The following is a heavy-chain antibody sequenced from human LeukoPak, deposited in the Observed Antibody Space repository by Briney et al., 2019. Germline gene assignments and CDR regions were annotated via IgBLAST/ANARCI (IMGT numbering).Heavy chain of an antibody. V-gene: IGHV4-59*12. CDR1: GGSISTYY. CDR2: IHYSGTT. D-gene: IGHD2-15*01. J-gene: IGHJ6*02. Sequence: TSETLSLTCTVSGGSISTYYWSWIRQPPGKGLEWIGTIHYSGTTYYNPSLKSRVTISMDTSKNQFSLKVSSVTAADTAVYYCAKSRGGRYYYYGMDVWGQGTTVTVSS. CDR3: AKSRGGRYYYYGMDV.